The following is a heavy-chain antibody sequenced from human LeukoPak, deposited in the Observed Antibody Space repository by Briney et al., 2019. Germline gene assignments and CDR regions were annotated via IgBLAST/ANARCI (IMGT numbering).Heavy chain of an antibody. J-gene: IGHJ4*02. V-gene: IGHV1-18*01. CDR3: ARTHGFGGQFDY. CDR1: GYTFTSYD. D-gene: IGHD3-10*01. CDR2: ISAYNGNT. Sequence: ASVKVSCKASGYTFTSYDINWVRQAPGQGLEWMGWISAYNGNTNYAQKLQGRVTMTTDTSTSTAYMELRSLRSDDTAVYYCARTHGFGGQFDYWGQGTLVTVSS.